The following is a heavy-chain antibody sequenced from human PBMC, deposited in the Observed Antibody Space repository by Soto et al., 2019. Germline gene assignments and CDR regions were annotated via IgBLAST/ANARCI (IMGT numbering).Heavy chain of an antibody. CDR1: GGSIINQF. V-gene: IGHV4-59*11. CDR3: ARDLGTTSRFDP. D-gene: IGHD2-2*01. CDR2: ISYSGNT. J-gene: IGHJ5*02. Sequence: SETLSLTCSVSGGSIINQFWSWIRQPPGKGLEWIGYISYSGNTNYNPSLKSRLTISLDTSKSQFSLKLSSVTAADTAVYYCARDLGTTSRFDPWGQGTLVTVSS.